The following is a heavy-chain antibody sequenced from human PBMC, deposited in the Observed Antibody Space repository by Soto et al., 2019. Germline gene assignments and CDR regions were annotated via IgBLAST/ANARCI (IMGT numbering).Heavy chain of an antibody. CDR1: GYSFAGYW. Sequence: VESLKISCKGSGYSFAGYWITWVRQNPWKGLEWMGRIDPSDSHTYYSPSFRGHVTISVTKSITTVFLQWSSLRASDTAMYYCARQIYDSDTGPHFQYYFDCWGQGNPVTVSA. CDR2: IDPSDSHT. CDR3: ARQIYDSDTGPHFQYYFDC. D-gene: IGHD3-22*01. V-gene: IGHV5-10-1*01. J-gene: IGHJ4*02.